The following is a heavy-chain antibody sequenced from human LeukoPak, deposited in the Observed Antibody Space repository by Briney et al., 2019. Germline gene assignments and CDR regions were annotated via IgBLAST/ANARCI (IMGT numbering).Heavy chain of an antibody. CDR1: GFTFSSYS. J-gene: IGHJ6*03. CDR3: ARIRQWLAHPSYYYYMDV. Sequence: GGSLRLSCAASGFTFSSYSMNWVRQAPGKGLEWVSFISSSSSYIYYADSVKGRFTISRDNAKNSLYLQMNSLRAEDTAVYYCARIRQWLAHPSYYYYMDVWGKGTTVTVSS. V-gene: IGHV3-21*01. CDR2: ISSSSSYI. D-gene: IGHD6-19*01.